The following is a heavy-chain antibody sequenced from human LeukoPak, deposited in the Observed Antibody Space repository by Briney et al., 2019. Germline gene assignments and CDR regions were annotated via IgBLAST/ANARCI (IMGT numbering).Heavy chain of an antibody. D-gene: IGHD6-19*01. CDR3: ARGNGEQWLDY. V-gene: IGHV1-69*13. CDR1: GGTFSSYA. J-gene: IGHJ4*02. CDR2: IIPIFGTA. Sequence: GASVKVSCKASGGTFSSYAISWVRQAPGQGLEWMGGIIPIFGTANYAQKFQGRVTIIADESTSTAYMELSSLRSDDTAVCYCARGNGEQWLDYWGQGTLVTVSS.